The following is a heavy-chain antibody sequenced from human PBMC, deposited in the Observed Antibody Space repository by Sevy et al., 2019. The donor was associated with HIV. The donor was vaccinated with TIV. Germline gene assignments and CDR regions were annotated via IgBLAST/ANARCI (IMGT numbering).Heavy chain of an antibody. CDR3: ARSPPVVVVPGAPSWFDP. Sequence: SETLSLTCAVHDGSFSGYYWNWIRQLPGKGLEWIGEINERGITYYNPSLKSRVTISVDTSKKQFALKLNSVTAVDSAVYFCARSPPVVVVPGAPSWFDPWGQGTLVTGSS. D-gene: IGHD2-2*01. CDR2: INERGIT. CDR1: DGSFSGYY. V-gene: IGHV4-34*01. J-gene: IGHJ5*02.